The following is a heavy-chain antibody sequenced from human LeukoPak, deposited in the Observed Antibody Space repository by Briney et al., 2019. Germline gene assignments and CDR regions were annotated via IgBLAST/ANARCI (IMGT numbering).Heavy chain of an antibody. J-gene: IGHJ4*02. CDR3: TRGPSVGSGWSPDY. CDR1: GGSISSSSYY. Sequence: LSLTCTVSGGSISSSSYYWGWIRQPPGKGLEWLSYISSSGSTIYYADSVKGRFTISRDNAKNSLFLQMNSLRAEDTAIYYCTRGPSVGSGWSPDYWGQGTLVTVSS. CDR2: ISSSGSTI. V-gene: IGHV3-11*04. D-gene: IGHD6-19*01.